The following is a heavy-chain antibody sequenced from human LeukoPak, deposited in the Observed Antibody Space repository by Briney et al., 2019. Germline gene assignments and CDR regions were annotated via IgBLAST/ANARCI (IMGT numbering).Heavy chain of an antibody. D-gene: IGHD3-10*01. CDR2: INRDESST. CDR3: ARGVFSDYYGSGSYGIYYYYYMDV. Sequence: PGGSLRLSCPASGFTFSSYWMHWVRQAPGKGLVWVSRINRDESSTNYADSVKGRFTISRDNAKNTLYLQMNGLRAEDTAVYYCARGVFSDYYGSGSYGIYYYYYMDVWGKGTTVTVSS. CDR1: GFTFSSYW. V-gene: IGHV3-74*01. J-gene: IGHJ6*03.